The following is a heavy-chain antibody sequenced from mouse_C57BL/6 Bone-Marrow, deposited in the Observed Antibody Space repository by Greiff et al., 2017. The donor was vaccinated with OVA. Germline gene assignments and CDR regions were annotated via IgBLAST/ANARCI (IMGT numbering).Heavy chain of an antibody. J-gene: IGHJ1*03. D-gene: IGHD1-1*01. CDR3: ARDYYGSGYWYFDV. V-gene: IGHV5-16*01. Sequence: DVQLVESEGGLVQPGSSMKLSCTASGFTFSDYYMAWVRQVPEKGLEWAANINYDGSSTYYLDSLKSRFIISRDNAKNILYLQMSSLKSEDTATYYCARDYYGSGYWYFDVWGTGTTVTVSS. CDR1: GFTFSDYY. CDR2: INYDGSST.